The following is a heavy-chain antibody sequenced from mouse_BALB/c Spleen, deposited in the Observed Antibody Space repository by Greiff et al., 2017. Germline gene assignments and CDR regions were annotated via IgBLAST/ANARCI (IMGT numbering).Heavy chain of an antibody. Sequence: EVQGVESGGGLVQPGGSLKLSCAASGFTFSSYGMSWVRQTPDKRLELVATINSNGGSTYYPDSVKGRFTISRDNAKNTLYLQMSSLKSEDTAMYYCARDSYRYDAWFAYWGQGTLVTVSA. D-gene: IGHD2-14*01. J-gene: IGHJ3*01. CDR1: GFTFSSYG. CDR2: INSNGGST. CDR3: ARDSYRYDAWFAY. V-gene: IGHV5-6-3*01.